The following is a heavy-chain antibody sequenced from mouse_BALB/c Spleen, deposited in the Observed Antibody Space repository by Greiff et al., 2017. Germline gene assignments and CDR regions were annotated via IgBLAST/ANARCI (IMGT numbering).Heavy chain of an antibody. J-gene: IGHJ2*01. Sequence: EVKLVESGPGLVKPSQSLSLTCTVTGYSITSDYAWNWIRQFPGNKLEWMGYISYSGSTSYNPSLKSRISITRDTSKNQFFLQLNSVTTEDTATYYCARSYYDYDAGFDYWGQGTTLTVSS. CDR2: ISYSGST. D-gene: IGHD2-4*01. CDR1: GYSITSDYA. CDR3: ARSYYDYDAGFDY. V-gene: IGHV3-2*02.